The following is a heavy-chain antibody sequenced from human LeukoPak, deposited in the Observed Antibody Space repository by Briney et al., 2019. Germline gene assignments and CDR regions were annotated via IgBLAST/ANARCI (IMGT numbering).Heavy chain of an antibody. D-gene: IGHD1-26*01. CDR2: IGGGGGST. J-gene: IGHJ4*02. CDR1: GFTFTSYS. V-gene: IGHV3-23*01. CDR3: AKGGKWDVTPFDY. Sequence: GGSLRLSCAASGFTFTSYSMNWVRQAPGKGLEWVSTIGGGGGSTYYADSVKGRFTISRDNSKNTLYLQVNSLRAEDRAVYYCAKGGKWDVTPFDYWGQGTLVTVSS.